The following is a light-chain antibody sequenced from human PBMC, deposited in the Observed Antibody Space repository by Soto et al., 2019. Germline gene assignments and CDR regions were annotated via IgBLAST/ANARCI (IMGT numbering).Light chain of an antibody. V-gene: IGLV2-14*02. J-gene: IGLJ1*01. CDR2: EVS. CDR3: NSYTTSSTRV. Sequence: QSALTQPASVSGSPGQSITISCTGTSSDVGSNNLVSWYQQHPGKAPKLMIYEVSYRPSGVSNRFSGSKSGNTASLTISGLLAEDEADYYCNSYTTSSTRVFGTGTKLTVL. CDR1: SSDVGSNNL.